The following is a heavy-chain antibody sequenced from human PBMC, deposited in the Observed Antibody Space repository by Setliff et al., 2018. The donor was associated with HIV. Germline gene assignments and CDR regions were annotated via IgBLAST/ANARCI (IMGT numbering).Heavy chain of an antibody. CDR1: GCSFTTYA. V-gene: IGHV1-18*01. Sequence: ASVKVSCKASGCSFTTYAISWVRQAPGQGLEWMGWISAYNGNTLYAQKYQGRVTISADTSTDTAYVELSSLRSEDTAVYYCATFPIECSGGSCYASGVDYWGQGTLVTVSS. CDR2: ISAYNGNT. D-gene: IGHD2-15*01. CDR3: ATFPIECSGGSCYASGVDY. J-gene: IGHJ4*02.